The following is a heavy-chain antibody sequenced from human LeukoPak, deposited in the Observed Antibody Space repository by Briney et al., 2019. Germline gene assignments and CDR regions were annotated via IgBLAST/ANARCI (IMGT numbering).Heavy chain of an antibody. CDR3: ASSSQDYYDSSGYYLAFDY. D-gene: IGHD3-22*01. V-gene: IGHV1-18*01. J-gene: IGHJ4*02. CDR2: ISAYNGNT. CDR1: GYTVTSYG. Sequence: GASVNVSCKASGYTVTSYGISWVRQAPGQGLEWMGWISAYNGNTNYAQKLQGRVTMTTDTSTSTAYMELRSLRSDDTAVYYCASSSQDYYDSSGYYLAFDYWGQGTLVTVSS.